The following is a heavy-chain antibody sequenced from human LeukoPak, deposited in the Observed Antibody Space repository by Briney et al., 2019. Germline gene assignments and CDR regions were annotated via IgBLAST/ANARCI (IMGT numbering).Heavy chain of an antibody. CDR2: ISGSGGDT. D-gene: IGHD3-10*01. CDR3: AKAAWFGEFDYYFFGLDV. J-gene: IGHJ6*02. Sequence: PGGPLRLSCAAFGFTFSSYAMGWVRQAPGKGLEWVSAISGSGGDTYYADSVKGRFTFSRDNSKNTLYLQMNSLRPEDTALYYCAKAAWFGEFDYYFFGLDVWGQGTTVTVSS. V-gene: IGHV3-23*01. CDR1: GFTFSSYA.